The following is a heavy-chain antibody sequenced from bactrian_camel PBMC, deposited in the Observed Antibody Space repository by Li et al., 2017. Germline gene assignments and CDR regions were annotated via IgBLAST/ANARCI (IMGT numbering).Heavy chain of an antibody. CDR1: GFTFSPYW. Sequence: HVQLVESGGGLVQPGGSLRLSCAASGFTFSPYWMDWVRQAPGKGLEWVSHSNTGGDTYYVDSVKGRFTSSGDNAKNTVYLQMNTLKPEDTAVYYCVVDIAWDGGRWQAFGYWGQGTQVTVS. V-gene: IGHV3S1*01. J-gene: IGHJ6*01. CDR2: SNTGGDT. CDR3: VVDIAWDGGRWQAFGY. D-gene: IGHD6*01.